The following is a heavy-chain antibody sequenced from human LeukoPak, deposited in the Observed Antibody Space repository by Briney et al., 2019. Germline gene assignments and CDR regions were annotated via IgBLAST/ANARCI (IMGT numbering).Heavy chain of an antibody. CDR3: IDLGSPFDP. V-gene: IGHV3-15*01. D-gene: IGHD5-12*01. CDR2: IKSKTNGGTT. Sequence: PGGSLRLSCVVSGFTFSDAWMTWVRQAPGKGLEWVGLIKSKTNGGTTDYAAPVKGRFTISRDDSKNTLYLQMNSLRTEDTAVYYCIDLGSPFDPWGQGTLVTVSS. CDR1: GFTFSDAW. J-gene: IGHJ5*02.